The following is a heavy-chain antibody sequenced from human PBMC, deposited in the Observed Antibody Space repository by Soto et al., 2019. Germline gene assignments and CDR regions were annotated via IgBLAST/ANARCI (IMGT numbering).Heavy chain of an antibody. CDR1: GGSISSYY. Sequence: SETLSLTCTVSGGSISSYYWSWIRQPPGKGLEWIGYIYYSGSTNYNPSLKSRVTISVDTSKNQFSLKLSSVTAADTAVYYCARAVKYGSYGIDAFDIWGQGTMVTVSS. CDR3: ARAVKYGSYGIDAFDI. D-gene: IGHD6-6*01. J-gene: IGHJ3*02. V-gene: IGHV4-59*01. CDR2: IYYSGST.